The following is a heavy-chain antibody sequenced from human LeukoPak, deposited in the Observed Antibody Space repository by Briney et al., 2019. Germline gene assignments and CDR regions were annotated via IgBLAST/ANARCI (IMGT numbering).Heavy chain of an antibody. CDR1: GYTFTSYG. D-gene: IGHD3-3*01. Sequence: ASVTVSCKASGYTFTSYGISWVRQAPGQGLEWIGWISTYNGNTNYAQNLQDRVTMTTDTSTSTASMELRSLRSDDTAMYYCARDRPPGRGYYPVSPFDFWGQGTLVIVSS. J-gene: IGHJ4*02. V-gene: IGHV1-18*01. CDR3: ARDRPPGRGYYPVSPFDF. CDR2: ISTYNGNT.